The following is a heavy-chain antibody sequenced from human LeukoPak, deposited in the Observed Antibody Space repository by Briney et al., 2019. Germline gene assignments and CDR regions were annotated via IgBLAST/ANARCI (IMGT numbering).Heavy chain of an antibody. CDR2: ISGDGGST. CDR1: GFIFDNYA. D-gene: IGHD6-19*01. J-gene: IGHJ4*02. CDR3: ARESETSGWYDY. Sequence: GGSLRLSCAAPGFIFDNYAIHWVRQAPGKGLEWVSLISGDGGSTFYADSVRGRFAISRDNTRKSLSLQMSSLRSEDTALYYCARESETSGWYDYWGQGTLVAVSS. V-gene: IGHV3-43*02.